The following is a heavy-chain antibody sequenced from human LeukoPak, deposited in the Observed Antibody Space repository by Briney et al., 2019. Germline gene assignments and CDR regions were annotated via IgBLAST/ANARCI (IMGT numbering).Heavy chain of an antibody. CDR1: GYTFTAYY. CDR2: INPNSGGT. Sequence: ASVKVSCKASGYTFTAYYIHWVRQAPGQGLEWMGWINPNSGGTNYAKKFQGRVTMTRDTSISTAYMDLSRLRSDDTAVYYCARGGRYCSTTSCLGEGYYFDYWGQGTLVTVSS. J-gene: IGHJ4*02. D-gene: IGHD2-2*01. CDR3: ARGGRYCSTTSCLGEGYYFDY. V-gene: IGHV1-2*02.